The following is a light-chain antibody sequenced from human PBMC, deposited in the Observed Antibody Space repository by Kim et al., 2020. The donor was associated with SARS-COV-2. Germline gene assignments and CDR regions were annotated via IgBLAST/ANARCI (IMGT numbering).Light chain of an antibody. Sequence: YELTQPPSVSVAPGKTARITCGGNNIGSKSVHWYQQKPGQAPVLVIYYDSDRPSGIPERFSGSNSGNTATLTISRVEAGDEADYYCQVWDSSSDHVFGT. CDR1: NIGSKS. V-gene: IGLV3-21*04. CDR3: QVWDSSSDHV. J-gene: IGLJ1*01. CDR2: YDS.